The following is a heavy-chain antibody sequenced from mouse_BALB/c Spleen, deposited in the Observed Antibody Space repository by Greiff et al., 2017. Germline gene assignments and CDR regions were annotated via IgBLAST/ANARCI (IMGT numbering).Heavy chain of an antibody. D-gene: IGHD1-1*01. V-gene: IGHV1S135*01. CDR3: ARSAGTPVLRRAGFDY. Sequence: VQLQQSGPELMKPGASVKISCKASGYSFTSYYMHWVKQSHGKSLEWIGYIDPFNGGTSYNQKFKGKATLTVDKSSSTAYMHLSSLTSEDSAVYYCARSAGTPVLRRAGFDYWGQGTTLTVSS. CDR2: IDPFNGGT. J-gene: IGHJ2*01. CDR1: GYSFTSYY.